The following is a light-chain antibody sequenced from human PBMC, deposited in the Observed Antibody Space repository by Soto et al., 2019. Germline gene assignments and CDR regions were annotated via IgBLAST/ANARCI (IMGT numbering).Light chain of an antibody. CDR1: QSISSW. CDR2: KAS. V-gene: IGKV1-5*03. CDR3: QQYNSYPWT. J-gene: IGKJ1*01. Sequence: DIQMTQSPSTLSASVGDRVTITCRASQSISSWLAWYQQEPGKAPKLLIYKASSLESGVPSRFSGSGSGTEFTFTISSLQPDDFATYYCQQYNSYPWTFGQGTKVDIK.